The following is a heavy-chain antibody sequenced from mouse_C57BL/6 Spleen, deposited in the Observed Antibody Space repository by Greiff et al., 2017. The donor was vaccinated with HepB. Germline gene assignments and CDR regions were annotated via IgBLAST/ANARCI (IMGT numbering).Heavy chain of an antibody. D-gene: IGHD2-4*01. J-gene: IGHJ3*01. V-gene: IGHV1-64*01. CDR1: GYTFTSYW. CDR2: IHPNSGST. CDR3: ARSYDHGGFAY. Sequence: VQLQQPGAELVKPGASVKLSCKASGYTFTSYWMHWVKQRPGQGLEWIGMIHPNSGSTNYNEKFKSKATLTVDKSSSTAYMQLSSLTSEDSAVYYCARSYDHGGFAYWGQGTLVTGSA.